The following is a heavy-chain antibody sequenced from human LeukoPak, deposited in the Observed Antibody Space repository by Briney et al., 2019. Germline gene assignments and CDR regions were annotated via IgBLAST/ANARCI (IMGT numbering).Heavy chain of an antibody. Sequence: ASVKVSCEASGYTFTSYDINWVRQATGQGLEWMGWMNPNSGNTGYAQKFQGRVTMTRNTSISTAYMELSSLRSEDTAVYYCARARIAARWFDPWGQGTLVTVSS. CDR1: GYTFTSYD. CDR2: MNPNSGNT. CDR3: ARARIAARWFDP. V-gene: IGHV1-8*01. D-gene: IGHD6-6*01. J-gene: IGHJ5*02.